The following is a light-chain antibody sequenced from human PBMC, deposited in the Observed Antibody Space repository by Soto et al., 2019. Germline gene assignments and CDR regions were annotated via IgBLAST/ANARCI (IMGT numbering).Light chain of an antibody. CDR3: QQSYSTPYT. Sequence: IHMTQSPSSLSASVGDRVTITCWASQRITTYLNWYQQKPGKAPKLRISTAATLQGGVPSRFSGSGSGTDFTLTITTLQPEDFATYFCQQSYSTPYTFGQGTKLEIK. CDR2: TAA. CDR1: QRITTY. V-gene: IGKV1-39*01. J-gene: IGKJ2*01.